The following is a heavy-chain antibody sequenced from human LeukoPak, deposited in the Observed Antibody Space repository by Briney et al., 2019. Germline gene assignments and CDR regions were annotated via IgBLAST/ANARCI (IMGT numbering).Heavy chain of an antibody. J-gene: IGHJ4*02. D-gene: IGHD3-22*01. CDR2: ISSYNGKT. V-gene: IGHV1-18*01. CDR1: GGTFSSYA. Sequence: ASVKVSCKASGGTFSSYAISWVRQAPGQGLEWVGWISSYNGKTNYGKNVQGRATMTTDTSTSTAYMELRSLRSDDTAIYYCARNYDSSKDGNDYWGQGTLVTVSS. CDR3: ARNYDSSKDGNDY.